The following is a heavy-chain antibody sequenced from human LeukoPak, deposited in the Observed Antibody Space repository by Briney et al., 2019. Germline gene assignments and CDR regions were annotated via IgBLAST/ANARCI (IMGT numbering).Heavy chain of an antibody. CDR2: ISSSSSYI. V-gene: IGHV3-21*01. D-gene: IGHD1-26*01. J-gene: IGHJ4*02. Sequence: PGGSLRLSCAASGFTFSSYSMNWVRQAPGKWLEWVSSISSSSSYIYYADSVKGRFTISRDNAKNSLYLQMNSLRAVNTAVYSCASSSESVGASIHFDYWGQGTLVTVSS. CDR3: ASSSESVGASIHFDY. CDR1: GFTFSSYS.